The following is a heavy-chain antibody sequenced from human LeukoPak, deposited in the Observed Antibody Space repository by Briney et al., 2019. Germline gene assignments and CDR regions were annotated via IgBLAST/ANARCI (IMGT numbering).Heavy chain of an antibody. CDR3: AKDGGVVRGVIDY. Sequence: GGSLRLSCAASGFTFSSYAMSWVRQAPGKGLEWVSAISGSGGSTYYADSVKGRFTISRDNSKNTPYLQMNSLRAEDTAVYYCAKDGGVVRGVIDYWGQGTLVTVSS. J-gene: IGHJ4*02. CDR1: GFTFSSYA. D-gene: IGHD3-10*01. V-gene: IGHV3-23*01. CDR2: ISGSGGST.